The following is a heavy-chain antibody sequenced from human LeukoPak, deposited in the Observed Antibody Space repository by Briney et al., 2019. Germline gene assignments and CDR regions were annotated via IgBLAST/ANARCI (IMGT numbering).Heavy chain of an antibody. CDR3: AKHCEGGKYCY. Sequence: SETLSLTCSVSGGSISTYYWSWIRQPPGKGLEWIGYIYYSGNTNHNPSLKGRVTMSIDTSKNQFSLKLNSVTAADTAVYYCAKHCEGGKYCYWGQGTLVTVSS. CDR1: GGSISTYY. J-gene: IGHJ4*02. V-gene: IGHV4-59*08. D-gene: IGHD1-26*01. CDR2: IYYSGNT.